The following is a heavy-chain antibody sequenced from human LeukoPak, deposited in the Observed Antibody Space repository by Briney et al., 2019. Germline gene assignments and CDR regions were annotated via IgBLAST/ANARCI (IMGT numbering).Heavy chain of an antibody. CDR3: ARWISTGSFDY. J-gene: IGHJ4*02. D-gene: IGHD4-4*01. CDR1: GGSFSGYY. CDR2: INHSGST. V-gene: IGHV4-34*01. Sequence: QTSETLSLTCAVYGGSFSGYYWSWIRQPPGKGLEWIGEINHSGSTDYNPSLKSRVTISVDTSKNQFSLKLSSVTAADTAVYYCARWISTGSFDYWGQGTLVTVSS.